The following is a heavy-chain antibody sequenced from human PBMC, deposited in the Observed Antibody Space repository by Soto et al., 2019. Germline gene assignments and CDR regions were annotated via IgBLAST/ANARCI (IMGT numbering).Heavy chain of an antibody. D-gene: IGHD6-19*01. V-gene: IGHV3-64D*06. CDR2: ISSYGADT. CDR3: VKEGYMRSDWYGQFDY. Sequence: GGSLRLSCSASGFTFSSYAMHWVRQAPGKGLEYVSAISSYGADTYYADSVKGRFAISRDNSKNTLYLQMSSLRAEDTALYYCVKEGYMRSDWYGQFDYWGQGALVTVSS. CDR1: GFTFSSYA. J-gene: IGHJ4*02.